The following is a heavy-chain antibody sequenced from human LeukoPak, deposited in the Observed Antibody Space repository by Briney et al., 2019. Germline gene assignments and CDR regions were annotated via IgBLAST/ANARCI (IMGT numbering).Heavy chain of an antibody. CDR2: IYSGGST. D-gene: IGHD3-22*01. CDR1: GFTVSSNS. J-gene: IGHJ4*02. CDR3: ARKHYYDSSCFFPPMDY. Sequence: PGGSLRLSCAASGFTVSSNSMTWVRQAPGKGLEWVSVIYSGGSTFYAASVKGRFTMSRDNSKNTLYLQMNSLRAEDTAVYYCARKHYYDSSCFFPPMDYWGQGTLVTVSS. V-gene: IGHV3-66*01.